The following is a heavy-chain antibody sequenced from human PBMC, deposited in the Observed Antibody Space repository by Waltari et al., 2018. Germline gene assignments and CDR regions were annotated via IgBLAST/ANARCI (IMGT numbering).Heavy chain of an antibody. V-gene: IGHV4-4*07. CDR1: GGSISSYY. Sequence: QVQLQESGAGLVKPSETLSLTCTVSGGSISSYYWSWIRQPAGKGLEGIGRIYTSGSTNYNPSLKSRVTMSVDTSKNQFSLKLSSVTAADTAVYYCASFYDSSGYYDAFDIWGQGTMVTVSS. CDR3: ASFYDSSGYYDAFDI. CDR2: IYTSGST. J-gene: IGHJ3*02. D-gene: IGHD3-22*01.